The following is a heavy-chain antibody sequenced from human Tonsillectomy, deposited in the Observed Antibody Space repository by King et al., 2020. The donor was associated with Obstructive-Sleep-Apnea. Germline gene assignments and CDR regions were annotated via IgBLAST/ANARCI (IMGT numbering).Heavy chain of an antibody. V-gene: IGHV1-18*01. CDR1: GYTFTNYG. CDR3: ARERMKLLWFGDSYYGMDV. CDR2: ISAYNGNT. D-gene: IGHD3-10*01. J-gene: IGHJ6*02. Sequence: VQLVESGAEVKKPGASVKVSCKASGYTFTNYGISWVRQAPGQGLEWMGWISAYNGNTKYAQKLQGRVTMTTDTSTSTAYMELRSLRSDDTAVYYCARERMKLLWFGDSYYGMDVWGQGTTVTVSS.